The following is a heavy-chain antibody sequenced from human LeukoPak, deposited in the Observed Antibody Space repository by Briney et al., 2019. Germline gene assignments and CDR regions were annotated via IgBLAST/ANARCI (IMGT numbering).Heavy chain of an antibody. V-gene: IGHV4-34*01. J-gene: IGHJ4*02. CDR3: VRRGCGGDCYSSYFDS. CDR2: INDSGNT. CDR1: GGSFSTYY. D-gene: IGHD2-21*02. Sequence: SETLSLTCAVYGGSFSTYYWTWIRQSPGKGLEWIGEINDSGNTNSNSILKSRVTISVDKSKNQFSLRLKSVTAADTAVYYCVRRGCGGDCYSSYFDSWGQGTLVTVSS.